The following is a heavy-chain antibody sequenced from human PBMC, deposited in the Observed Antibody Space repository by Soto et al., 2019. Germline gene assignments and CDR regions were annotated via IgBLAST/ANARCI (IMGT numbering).Heavy chain of an antibody. CDR3: ASSITMVRGVIGYMDV. CDR2: MNPNSGNT. J-gene: IGHJ6*03. D-gene: IGHD3-10*01. Sequence: ASVKVSCKASGYTFTGDDIDWVRQATGQGLEWMGWMNPNSGNTGYAQKFQGRVTMTRNTSISTAYMELSSLRSEDTAVYYCASSITMVRGVIGYMDVWGKGTTVTVSS. V-gene: IGHV1-8*01. CDR1: GYTFTGDD.